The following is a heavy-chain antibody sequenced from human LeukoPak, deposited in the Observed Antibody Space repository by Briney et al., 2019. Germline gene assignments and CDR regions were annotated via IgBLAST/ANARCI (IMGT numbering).Heavy chain of an antibody. CDR3: AEAVTVTRHPFDL. Sequence: AGSLRLTCAASGVTFSSYSMSWVRQPPGEGLEWVSGISGSGDSTYYADSVKGRFTISRDDSKNPLYLQMHSLRAEDTAVYYCAEAVTVTRHPFDLWGQGTLVTVSS. D-gene: IGHD4-17*01. V-gene: IGHV3-23*01. CDR1: GVTFSSYS. CDR2: ISGSGDST. J-gene: IGHJ5*02.